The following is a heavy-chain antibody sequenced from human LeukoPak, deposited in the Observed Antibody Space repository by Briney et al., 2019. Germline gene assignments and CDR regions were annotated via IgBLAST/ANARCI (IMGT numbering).Heavy chain of an antibody. V-gene: IGHV1-46*01. CDR1: GYTFTSYY. D-gene: IGHD3-22*01. CDR3: ARDRGYYYDSSGPGC. Sequence: ASVKVSCKASGYTFTSYYMHWVRQAPGQGLEWMGIINPSGGSTSYAQKFQGRVTMTRDTSTSTVYMELSSLRSEDTAVYYCARDRGYYYDSSGPGCWGQGTLVTVSS. J-gene: IGHJ4*02. CDR2: INPSGGST.